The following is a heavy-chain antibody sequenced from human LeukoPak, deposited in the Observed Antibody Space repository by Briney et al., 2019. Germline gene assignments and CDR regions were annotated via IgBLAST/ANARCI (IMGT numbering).Heavy chain of an antibody. V-gene: IGHV1-3*01. J-gene: IGHJ6*04. CDR3: AREPSSGSYLYGQYGMDV. D-gene: IGHD3-10*01. CDR1: GDTFTSYA. Sequence: ASVKVSCKASGDTFTSYAMHWVRQAPGQRLEWMGWINAGNGNTKYSQKFQGRVTITRDTSASTAYMELSSLRSEGTAVYYCAREPSSGSYLYGQYGMDVWGKGTTVTVSS. CDR2: INAGNGNT.